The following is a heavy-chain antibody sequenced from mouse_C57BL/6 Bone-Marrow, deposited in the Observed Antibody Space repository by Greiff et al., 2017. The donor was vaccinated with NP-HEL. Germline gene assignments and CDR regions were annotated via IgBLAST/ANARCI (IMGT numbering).Heavy chain of an antibody. CDR1: GFPITSGYY. V-gene: IGHV12-3*01. Sequence: VKLMESGPGLVKPSQSLFLTCSITGFPITSGYYWIWIRQSPGKPLEWMGYITHSGETFYNPSLQSPISITRETSKNQFFLQLNSVTTEDTAMYYYAGDPLTTGNYFDYWSQGTTLTDSS. CDR2: ITHSGET. CDR3: AGDPLTTGNYFDY. J-gene: IGHJ2*01. D-gene: IGHD1-1*01.